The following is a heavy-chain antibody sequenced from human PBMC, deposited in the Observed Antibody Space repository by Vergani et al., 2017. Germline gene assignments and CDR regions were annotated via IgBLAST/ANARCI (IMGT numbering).Heavy chain of an antibody. CDR3: ATDGAEGVEGTPIFGVPTNYYYYGMDV. CDR2: ISSSSSTI. CDR1: GFTFSSYS. V-gene: IGHV3-48*01. Sequence: EVQLVESGGGLVQPGGSLRLSCAASGFTFSSYSMNWVRQAPGKGLEWVSYISSSSSTIYYADSVKGRFTISRDNAKNSLYLQMNSLRAEDTAVYYCATDGAEGVEGTPIFGVPTNYYYYGMDVWGQGTTVTVSS. J-gene: IGHJ6*02. D-gene: IGHD3-3*01.